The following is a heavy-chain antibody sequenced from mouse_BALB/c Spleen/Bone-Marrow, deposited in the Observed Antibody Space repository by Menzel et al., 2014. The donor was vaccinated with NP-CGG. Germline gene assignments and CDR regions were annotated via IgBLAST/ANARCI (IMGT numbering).Heavy chain of an antibody. D-gene: IGHD1-2*01. V-gene: IGHV3-2*02. J-gene: IGHJ3*01. CDR3: TRGTTAGFAY. Sequence: VQLQQSGPGLVKPSQSLSLTCTVTGYSITSDYAWNWIRQFPGNKLEWMGYISYSANTNYNPSLKSRISITRDTSKNQFFLQLNSVTAEDPATYYCTRGTTAGFAYWGLGTLVTVSA. CDR1: GYSITSDYA. CDR2: ISYSANT.